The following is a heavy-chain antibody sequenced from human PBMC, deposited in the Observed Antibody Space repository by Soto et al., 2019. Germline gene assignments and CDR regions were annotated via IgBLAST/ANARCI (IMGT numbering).Heavy chain of an antibody. J-gene: IGHJ4*02. V-gene: IGHV4-59*01. Sequence: QVQLQEAGPGLVKASETLSLTCTVSGGSISSYYWSWIRQPPGKGLEWIGYIFYSGSTNYNPSLKCRVTISVDPSMNQSSLKLSSVTAADTAVYYCASQGYGDYLDYWGQGTLVTVSS. CDR3: ASQGYGDYLDY. CDR1: GGSISSYY. D-gene: IGHD4-17*01. CDR2: IFYSGST.